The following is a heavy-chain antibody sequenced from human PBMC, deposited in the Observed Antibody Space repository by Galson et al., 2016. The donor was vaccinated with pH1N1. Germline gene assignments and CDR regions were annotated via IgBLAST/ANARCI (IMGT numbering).Heavy chain of an antibody. CDR3: ARDVPDYGDYRDYNGLDV. J-gene: IGHJ6*02. Sequence: SVKVSCKASGGTFNSDSINWVRQAPGQGLEWMGGIIPLSDAAKYPQKFQGRVTITTDRSTRTTYMEVRGLRSDDTAVYYCARDVPDYGDYRDYNGLDVWGQGTAVTVPS. V-gene: IGHV1-69*05. CDR1: GGTFNSDS. D-gene: IGHD4-17*01. CDR2: IIPLSDAA.